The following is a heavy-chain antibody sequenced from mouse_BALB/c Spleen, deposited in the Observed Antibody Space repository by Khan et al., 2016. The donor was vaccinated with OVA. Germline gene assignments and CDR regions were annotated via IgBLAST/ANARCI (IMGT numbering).Heavy chain of an antibody. V-gene: IGHV3-2*02. J-gene: IGHJ2*01. D-gene: IGHD1-1*01. CDR3: ARSVTITTVVATVFDY. Sequence: EEQLPASGPGLVRPSQSLSLTCTVTGYSITSDSAWNWIRQFPENKLEWMGYISYSGRTSYNPSLKSRISITRDTSKNQFFLQLNSVTTDDTATYYCARSVTITTVVATVFDYWGQGTTLTVSS. CDR2: ISYSGRT. CDR1: GYSITSDSA.